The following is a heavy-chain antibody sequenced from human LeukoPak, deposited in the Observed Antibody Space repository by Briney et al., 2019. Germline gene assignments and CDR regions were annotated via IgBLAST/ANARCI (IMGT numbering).Heavy chain of an antibody. D-gene: IGHD4-11*01. CDR2: IWYDGSNI. Sequence: GGSPRLSCAASGFTFNNYGMHWVRQAPGKGLEWVAVIWYDGSNIYYADSVKGRFTISRDNSKNTLFLQMNSLRADDTAVYYCARAYIDYSAIPYYFDYWGQGTRVTVSS. CDR3: ARAYIDYSAIPYYFDY. J-gene: IGHJ4*02. V-gene: IGHV3-33*01. CDR1: GFTFNNYG.